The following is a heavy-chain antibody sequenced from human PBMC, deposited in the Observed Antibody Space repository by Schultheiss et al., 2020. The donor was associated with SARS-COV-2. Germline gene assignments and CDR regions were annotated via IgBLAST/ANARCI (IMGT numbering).Heavy chain of an antibody. J-gene: IGHJ4*03. CDR2: IYTSGST. V-gene: IGHV4-61*02. CDR1: GASTSIVSYY. Sequence: SQTLFTCSVSGASTSIVSYYWAWVRQPAGKGLEWIGRIYTSGSTYYNPSLKSRVTISVDTSKNQFSLKLSSVTAADTAVYYCARSIVATDFDYWGQGTTVTVS. CDR3: ARSIVATDFDY. D-gene: IGHD5-12*01.